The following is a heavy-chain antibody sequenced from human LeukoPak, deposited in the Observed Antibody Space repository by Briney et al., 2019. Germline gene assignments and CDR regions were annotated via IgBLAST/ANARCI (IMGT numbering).Heavy chain of an antibody. CDR3: ARETSQKGAHYMDV. D-gene: IGHD3-16*01. V-gene: IGHV4-4*07. CDR1: GHSISSYY. Sequence: PSETLSLTCTVSGHSISSYYWSWLRQPAGKGLEWIGRINTSGSSNYNPSLKSRVIISVDTSKNQFSLKLRPVNAGDPAVTYCARETSQKGAHYMDVWGKGTTVTSSS. CDR2: INTSGSS. J-gene: IGHJ6*03.